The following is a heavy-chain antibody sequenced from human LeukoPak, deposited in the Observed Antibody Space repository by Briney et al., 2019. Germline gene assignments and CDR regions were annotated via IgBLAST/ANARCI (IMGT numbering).Heavy chain of an antibody. CDR1: GFTFSSYA. J-gene: IGHJ3*02. Sequence: PGGSLRLSCAASGFTFSSYAMSWVRQAPGKGLEWVSGISGSGGNTYYADSVKGRFTISRDNAKNSLYLQVNSLRAEDTAVYYCARGSRFGVVGRDAFDIWGQGTVVTVSS. CDR3: ARGSRFGVVGRDAFDI. D-gene: IGHD3-3*01. V-gene: IGHV3-23*01. CDR2: ISGSGGNT.